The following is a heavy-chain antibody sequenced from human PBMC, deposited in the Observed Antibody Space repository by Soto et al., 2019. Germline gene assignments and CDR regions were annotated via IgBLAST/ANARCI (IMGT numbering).Heavy chain of an antibody. CDR2: INTYSGQT. V-gene: IGHV1-18*01. CDR1: GYTFTDYG. CDR3: ARDQYAVGGDF. J-gene: IGHJ4*02. D-gene: IGHD1-26*01. Sequence: QVQLVQSGVEVKKPGASVKVSCKASGYTFTDYGVSWVRQAPGQGLEWMGWINTYSGQTNYAQKVQGRVFMTTDTSTATAYMELRSLNSDDPAVYYCARDQYAVGGDFWGPGTLVTVSS.